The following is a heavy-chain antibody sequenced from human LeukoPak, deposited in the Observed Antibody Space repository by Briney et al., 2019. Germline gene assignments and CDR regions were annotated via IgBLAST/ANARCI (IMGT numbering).Heavy chain of an antibody. Sequence: GSLRLSCAASGFPFSSYWMHWVRQAPGKGLVWVSRISSDGSSTTYADSVKGRFTISRDNAKNTLYLQMNSLRAEDTAVYYCARPSTGFDYWGQGTLVTVSS. CDR2: ISSDGSST. J-gene: IGHJ4*02. CDR1: GFPFSSYW. V-gene: IGHV3-74*01. D-gene: IGHD2-2*01. CDR3: ARPSTGFDY.